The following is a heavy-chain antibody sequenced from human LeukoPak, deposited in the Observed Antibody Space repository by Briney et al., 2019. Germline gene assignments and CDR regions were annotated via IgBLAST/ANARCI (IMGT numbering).Heavy chain of an antibody. J-gene: IGHJ4*02. CDR3: ARVPTGIAALEFDY. CDR2: IIAYNGNT. D-gene: IGHD6-13*01. V-gene: IGHV1-18*01. Sequence: GSVKVSCKASGYTLTSYGISWVRPAPGQGLGWVGWIIAYNGNTNYAQKLQGTVTMTTDTSTSTAYMELRSLRSDDPAVYHCARVPTGIAALEFDYWGQGTLVTVS. CDR1: GYTLTSYG.